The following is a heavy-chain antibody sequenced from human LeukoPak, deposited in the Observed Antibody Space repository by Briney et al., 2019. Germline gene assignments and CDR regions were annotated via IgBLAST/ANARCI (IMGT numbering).Heavy chain of an antibody. CDR3: AKDHFTPATVTTTLHY. J-gene: IGHJ4*02. CDR1: GFSLDGYA. D-gene: IGHD4-11*01. V-gene: IGHV3-9*01. CDR2: ISWNSGGI. Sequence: PGRSLRLSCAASGFSLDGYAMHWVRQAPGKGLEWVSGISWNSGGIGYADSVKDRFTISRDNAKNSLYLQMNSLRAEDTAVYYCAKDHFTPATVTTTLHYWGQGTLVTVSS.